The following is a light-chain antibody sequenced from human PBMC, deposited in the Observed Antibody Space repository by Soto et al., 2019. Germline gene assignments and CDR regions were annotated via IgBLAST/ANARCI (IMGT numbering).Light chain of an antibody. CDR2: GNS. CDR1: SSNIGAGYD. CDR3: QAYDSSLSGWV. J-gene: IGLJ3*02. V-gene: IGLV1-40*01. Sequence: QSVLTQPPSVSGAPGQRVTISCTGSSSNIGAGYDVHWYQPLPGTAPKLLICGNSNRPSGVPDRFSGSKSGTSASLAITGLQAEDEADYYCQAYDSSLSGWVFGGGTKLTVL.